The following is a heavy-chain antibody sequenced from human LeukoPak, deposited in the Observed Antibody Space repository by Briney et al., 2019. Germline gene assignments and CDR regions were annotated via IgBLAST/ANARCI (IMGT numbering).Heavy chain of an antibody. D-gene: IGHD1-1*01. Sequence: PGGSLRLSCAASGFTFSSYGMHWVRQAPGKGLEWVAFIRFDESNKYYADSVKGRFTIPRDNSKNTLYLQMNSLRAEDTAVYYCAKHRRYAVWGQGTLVTVSS. V-gene: IGHV3-30*02. CDR1: GFTFSSYG. J-gene: IGHJ4*02. CDR3: AKHRRYAV. CDR2: IRFDESNK.